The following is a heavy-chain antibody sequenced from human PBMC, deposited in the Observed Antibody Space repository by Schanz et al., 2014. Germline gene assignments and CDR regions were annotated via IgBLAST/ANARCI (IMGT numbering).Heavy chain of an antibody. Sequence: EAQLLESGGGLVQPGGSLRLSCVASGFTFFGSFAMSWVRQAPGKGLEWVSGMSGSGSTADYADSVKGRFTISRDNSRKTLYLQMNSLRADDTAVYYCARDQSPYTNPSDVRYFDYWGQGSLVTVSS. CDR3: ARDQSPYTNPSDVRYFDY. J-gene: IGHJ4*02. CDR2: MSGSGSTA. V-gene: IGHV3-23*01. D-gene: IGHD6-6*01. CDR1: GFTFFGSFA.